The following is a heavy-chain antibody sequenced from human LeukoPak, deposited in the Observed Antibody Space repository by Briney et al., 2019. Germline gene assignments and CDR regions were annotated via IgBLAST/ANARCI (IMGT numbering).Heavy chain of an antibody. V-gene: IGHV1-2*02. D-gene: IGHD1-1*01. CDR3: ARYNWNDVVSALDY. J-gene: IGHJ4*02. Sequence: ASVTVSFKASGYTLSGYYIHWVRQAPGQGLEWLGWINPNSGETNYAQKFQGGVTLTRDTSISTFYMGVSRLRSDDTAVYFCARYNWNDVVSALDYWGQGTLVTVSS. CDR2: INPNSGET. CDR1: GYTLSGYY.